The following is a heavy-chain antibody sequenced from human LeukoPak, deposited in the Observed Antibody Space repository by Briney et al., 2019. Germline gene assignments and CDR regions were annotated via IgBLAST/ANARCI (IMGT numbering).Heavy chain of an antibody. D-gene: IGHD3-10*01. CDR2: IKQDGSEK. Sequence: GGSLRLSCAASGFTFSSYWMSWVRQAPGKGLEWVANIKQDGSEKYYVDSVKGRFTISRDNAKNSLYLQMNSLRAEDTAVYYCARDLYYGWGKKAFDIWGQGTMVTVSS. CDR1: GFTFSSYW. CDR3: ARDLYYGWGKKAFDI. J-gene: IGHJ3*02. V-gene: IGHV3-7*01.